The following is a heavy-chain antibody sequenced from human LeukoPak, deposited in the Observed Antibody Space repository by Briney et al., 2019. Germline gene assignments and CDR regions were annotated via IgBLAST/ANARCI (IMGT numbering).Heavy chain of an antibody. Sequence: PVGGLRLSCASSLLTLSSYAMHGVRQAPCRGREGVAGISYEGSNKYYADSVKGRFTISRDNSKNTLDLPINSRRAEDTPGYNCARGPIYSWGQGTLVTVSS. J-gene: IGHJ4*02. CDR1: LLTLSSYA. CDR3: ARGPIYS. CDR2: ISYEGSNK. V-gene: IGHV3-30*01.